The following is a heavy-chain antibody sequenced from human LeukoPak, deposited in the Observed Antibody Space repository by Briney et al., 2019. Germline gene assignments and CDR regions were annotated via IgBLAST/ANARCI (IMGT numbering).Heavy chain of an antibody. D-gene: IGHD3-9*01. CDR3: AKCVKGYDISHRYNWFDP. CDR2: INGRGGST. Sequence: GGSLRLSCAASGFTFSTYGMSWVRQAPEKGLEWVSGINGRGGSTYYADSGKGRFTNSREHTRITLYLQMNSLRAEDTAVYYCAKCVKGYDISHRYNWFDPWGQGTLVTVSS. CDR1: GFTFSTYG. J-gene: IGHJ5*02. V-gene: IGHV3-23*01.